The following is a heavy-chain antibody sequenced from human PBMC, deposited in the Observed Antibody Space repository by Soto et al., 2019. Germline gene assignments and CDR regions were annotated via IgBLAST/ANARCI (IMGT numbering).Heavy chain of an antibody. CDR3: ATSFRYFDN. J-gene: IGHJ4*02. CDR2: ISGRVTNT. Sequence: PGVSLRLSCAASGSLSTTTPLSWVRQAPGKGLEWVSTISGRVTNTYYADSVKGRFIISRDNLKNTVNLQMNGLGVEDTAIYYCATSFRYFDNWGQGTRVTVSS. V-gene: IGHV3-23*01. CDR1: GSLSTTTP.